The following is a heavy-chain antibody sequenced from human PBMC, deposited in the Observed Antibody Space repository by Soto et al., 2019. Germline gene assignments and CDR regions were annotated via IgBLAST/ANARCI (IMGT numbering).Heavy chain of an antibody. J-gene: IGHJ4*02. CDR3: ARALYQLLGRLDY. V-gene: IGHV4-39*01. D-gene: IGHD2-2*01. CDR1: GGSISSSSYY. Sequence: QLQLQESGPGLVKPSETLSLTCTVSGGSISSSSYYWGWIRQPPGKGLEWIGSIYYSGSTYYNPSLKGRVTISVDTSKNQFSLKLSSVTAADTAVYYCARALYQLLGRLDYWGQGTLVTVSS. CDR2: IYYSGST.